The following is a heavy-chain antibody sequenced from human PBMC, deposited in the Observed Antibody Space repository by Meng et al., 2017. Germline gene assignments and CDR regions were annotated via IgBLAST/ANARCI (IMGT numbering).Heavy chain of an antibody. CDR1: GGSLSGYY. V-gene: IGHV4-34*01. CDR3: ARVGKVVTAPLTY. D-gene: IGHD2-21*02. CDR2: INHGGST. J-gene: IGHJ4*02. Sequence: QGAGGLLKPSGALALPCAGVGGSLSGYYWSWVRQPPGKGLEWIGEINHGGSTNYIPSLKSRVTKSVDTSKTQFSLKLSSVTAADTAVYYCARVGKVVTAPLTYWGQGTLVTVSS.